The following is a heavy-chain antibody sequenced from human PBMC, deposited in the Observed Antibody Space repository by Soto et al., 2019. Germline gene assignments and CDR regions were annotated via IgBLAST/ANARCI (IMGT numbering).Heavy chain of an antibody. J-gene: IGHJ3*02. D-gene: IGHD6-19*01. CDR1: GFTFSSYA. CDR2: ISYDGSNK. CDR3: ARGRRINPSVSGFDAFDI. V-gene: IGHV3-30-3*01. Sequence: GGSLRLSCAASGFTFSSYAMHWVRQAPGKGLEWVAVISYDGSNKYYADSVKGRFTISRDNSKNTLYLQMNSLRAEDVDVYYCARGRRINPSVSGFDAFDIWGQGTMVTVSS.